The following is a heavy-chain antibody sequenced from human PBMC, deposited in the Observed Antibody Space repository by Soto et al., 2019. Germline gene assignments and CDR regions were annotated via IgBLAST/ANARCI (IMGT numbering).Heavy chain of an antibody. CDR2: IFSSGST. CDR3: AREKLGIRAFDI. Sequence: PSETLSLTCTVSGCSISNYYCIWIRQPQGKGLEWIAYIFSSGSTKYNPSLKRRVTISVDTSKNPFSLKLSSVTAAHTAVYYCAREKLGIRAFDIWGQGTMVTVSS. CDR1: GCSISNYY. J-gene: IGHJ3*02. D-gene: IGHD7-27*01. V-gene: IGHV4-4*08.